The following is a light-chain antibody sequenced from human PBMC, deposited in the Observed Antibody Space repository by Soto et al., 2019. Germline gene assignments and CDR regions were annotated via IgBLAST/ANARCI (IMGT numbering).Light chain of an antibody. Sequence: EIVMTQSPATLSVSPGERATLSCRASRSVSSNLAWYQQKPGQAPRLLIYGASTRATGLPARFSGSGSGTEFTLTINSLQSEDFAVYYCQQYNDWPLLTFGGGTKVEIK. CDR1: RSVSSN. J-gene: IGKJ4*01. CDR3: QQYNDWPLLT. CDR2: GAS. V-gene: IGKV3-15*01.